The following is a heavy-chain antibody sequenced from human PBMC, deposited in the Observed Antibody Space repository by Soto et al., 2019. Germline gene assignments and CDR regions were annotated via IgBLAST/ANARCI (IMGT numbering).Heavy chain of an antibody. Sequence: QVHLVQSGAEVKKPGASVKVSCKASGYTFTSYGITWVRQAPGQGLEWMGWNSAHSGNTDYGQKLQGRVIVTRDPPTSTAYMELRSLRSDDKAVYYCARGRYGDYWGQGALVTVSS. CDR3: ARGRYGDY. J-gene: IGHJ4*02. CDR2: NSAHSGNT. CDR1: GYTFTSYG. D-gene: IGHD1-1*01. V-gene: IGHV1-18*01.